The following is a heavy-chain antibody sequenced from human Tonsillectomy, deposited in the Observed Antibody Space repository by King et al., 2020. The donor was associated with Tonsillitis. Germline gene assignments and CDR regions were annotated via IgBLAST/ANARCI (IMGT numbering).Heavy chain of an antibody. V-gene: IGHV4-38-2*02. CDR3: AGVTTTLHDAFDF. J-gene: IGHJ3*01. D-gene: IGHD4-17*01. CDR1: GYSISSGYY. Sequence: VQLQESGPGLVKPSETLSLTCTVSGYSISSGYYWGWIRQPPGMGLEWIGSIYHSGSTYYNPSLKSRVTISVDTSKNQFSLKLSSVTAADTAVYYCAGVTTTLHDAFDFWGQGTMVSVSS. CDR2: IYHSGST.